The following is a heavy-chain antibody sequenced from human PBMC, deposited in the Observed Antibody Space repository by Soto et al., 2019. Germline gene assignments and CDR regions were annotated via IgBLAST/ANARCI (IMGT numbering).Heavy chain of an antibody. V-gene: IGHV4-39*01. Sequence: SETLSLTCTVSSGSISVTSVFWGWFRQPPGKGLEWIGNIDYSGTAYFSPSLATRVTFHVDTSKNQFSLTLYSVTAADTAVYYCASITGRHLDYWGQGILVTVSS. J-gene: IGHJ4*02. CDR1: SGSISVTSVF. CDR3: ASITGRHLDY. D-gene: IGHD1-20*01. CDR2: IDYSGTA.